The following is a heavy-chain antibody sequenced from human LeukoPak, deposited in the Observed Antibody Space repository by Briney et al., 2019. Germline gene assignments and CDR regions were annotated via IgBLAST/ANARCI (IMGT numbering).Heavy chain of an antibody. CDR1: GFTFSSYG. Sequence: GGSLRLSCAASGFTFSSYGMHWVRQAPGKGLEWVANINQDGSEKYYVDSVKGRFTISRDNAKNSLHLQMNSLRVEDTAVYYCVRVMGGWHGVFDIWGQGTMVTVSS. CDR3: VRVMGGWHGVFDI. V-gene: IGHV3-7*04. J-gene: IGHJ3*02. CDR2: INQDGSEK. D-gene: IGHD6-19*01.